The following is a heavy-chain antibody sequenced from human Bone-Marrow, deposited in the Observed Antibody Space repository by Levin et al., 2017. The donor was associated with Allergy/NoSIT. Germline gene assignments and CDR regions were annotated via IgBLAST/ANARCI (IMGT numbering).Heavy chain of an antibody. CDR3: ARGWYGSGAY. CDR1: GFTVSNHF. J-gene: IGHJ4*02. Sequence: PGESLKISCAVSGFTVSNHFMNWVRQAPGKGLEWVSLIYSGGGTYYADSVKGRFTISRDSSSNTLYLQMNSLRAEDTAIYYCARGWYGSGAYWGQGTMVTVSS. CDR2: IYSGGGT. D-gene: IGHD3-10*01. V-gene: IGHV3-53*01.